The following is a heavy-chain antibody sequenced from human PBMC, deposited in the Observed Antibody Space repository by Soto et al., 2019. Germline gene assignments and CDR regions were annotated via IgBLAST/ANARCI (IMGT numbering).Heavy chain of an antibody. CDR2: VYYTGST. Sequence: SETLSLTCTVSGGSVSNSSHYWTWIRQPPGKGLEWIGYVYYTGSTNYNPSLHSRVTISVDTSKNQFSLTLSSVTAADTAVYYCARGDGFWSGYSYLNYWGQGTVVTVSS. J-gene: IGHJ4*02. CDR1: GGSVSNSSHY. CDR3: ARGDGFWSGYSYLNY. D-gene: IGHD3-3*01. V-gene: IGHV4-61*01.